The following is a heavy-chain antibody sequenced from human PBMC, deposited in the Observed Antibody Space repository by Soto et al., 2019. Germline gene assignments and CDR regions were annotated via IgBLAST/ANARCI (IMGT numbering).Heavy chain of an antibody. CDR2: INPNSGGT. Sequence: ASVKVSCKASGYTFTGYYMHWVRQAPGQGLEWMGWINPNSGGTNYAQKFQGRVTMTRDTSISTAYMELSRLRSDDTAVYYCARALSNYYYDSSGYYGPWGQGTLVTVSS. J-gene: IGHJ4*02. CDR1: GYTFTGYY. CDR3: ARALSNYYYDSSGYYGP. D-gene: IGHD3-22*01. V-gene: IGHV1-2*02.